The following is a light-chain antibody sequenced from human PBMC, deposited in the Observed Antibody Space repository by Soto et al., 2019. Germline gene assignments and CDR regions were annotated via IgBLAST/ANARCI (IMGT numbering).Light chain of an antibody. CDR1: STDFVSYNR. CDR2: EAS. Sequence: QSALTQPPSVSGSPGQSVTISCTGTSTDFVSYNRVSWYQQPPGTAPKLIIYEASNRPSGVPDRFSGSKSGNTASLTISGLQAADEADYYCCSLTTSHTYVFGSGTKVTVL. V-gene: IGLV2-18*02. J-gene: IGLJ1*01. CDR3: CSLTTSHTYV.